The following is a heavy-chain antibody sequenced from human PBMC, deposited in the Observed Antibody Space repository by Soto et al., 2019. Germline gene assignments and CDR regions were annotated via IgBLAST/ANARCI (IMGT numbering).Heavy chain of an antibody. Sequence: EASVKVSCKASGYTFTSYAMHWVRQAPGQRLEWMGWINAGNGNTEYSQKFQGRVTITRDTSASTAYMELSSLRSEDTAVYYCARESGDLTTTVTTYYFDYWGQGTLVTVSS. CDR2: INAGNGNT. D-gene: IGHD4-17*01. CDR1: GYTFTSYA. V-gene: IGHV1-3*01. CDR3: ARESGDLTTTVTTYYFDY. J-gene: IGHJ4*02.